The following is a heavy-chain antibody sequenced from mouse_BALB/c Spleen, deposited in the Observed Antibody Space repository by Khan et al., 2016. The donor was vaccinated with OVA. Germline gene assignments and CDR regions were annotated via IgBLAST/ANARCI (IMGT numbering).Heavy chain of an antibody. CDR3: ARGGYGGFAY. CDR1: GYTFSSYW. D-gene: IGHD2-2*01. J-gene: IGHJ3*01. V-gene: IGHV1-9*01. Sequence: QVQLQQSGAELMKPGASVKVSCKATGYTFSSYWIEWVKQRPGHGLEWIGDILPGSGSTNYNDKFKGKGTFTAHTSSNTAYMQLRSLTSEDSAVYDCARGGYGGFAYWGQGTLVTVSA. CDR2: ILPGSGST.